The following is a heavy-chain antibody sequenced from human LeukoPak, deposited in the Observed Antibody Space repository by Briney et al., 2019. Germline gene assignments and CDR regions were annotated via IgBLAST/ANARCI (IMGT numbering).Heavy chain of an antibody. D-gene: IGHD2-2*02. V-gene: IGHV3-23*01. CDR3: AKAPPYCSGTGCYTDY. Sequence: GGSLRLSCAASGFTFSSYDMSWVRQAPGKGLEWVSIVSGSGGNTYYADSVKGRFTISRDNSKNTLYLQMNSLRAEDTAVYYCAKAPPYCSGTGCYTDYWGRGTLVTVSS. J-gene: IGHJ4*02. CDR2: VSGSGGNT. CDR1: GFTFSSYD.